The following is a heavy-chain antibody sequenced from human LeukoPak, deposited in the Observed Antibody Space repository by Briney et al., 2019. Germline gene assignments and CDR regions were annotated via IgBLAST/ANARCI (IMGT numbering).Heavy chain of an antibody. V-gene: IGHV4-59*01. CDR2: IYYSGST. D-gene: IGHD5-24*01. Sequence: PSETLSLTCTVSGGSISSYYWSWIRQPPGKGLEWIGYIYYSGSTNYNPSLKSRVTISVDTSKNQFSLNLSSVTAADTAVYYCAREMATIRGFDYWGQGTLVTVSS. CDR1: GGSISSYY. CDR3: AREMATIRGFDY. J-gene: IGHJ4*02.